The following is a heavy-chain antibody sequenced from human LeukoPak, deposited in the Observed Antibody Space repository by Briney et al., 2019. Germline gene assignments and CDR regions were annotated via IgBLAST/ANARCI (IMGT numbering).Heavy chain of an antibody. D-gene: IGHD3-3*01. V-gene: IGHV1-8*03. CDR3: ARGGSHLEWLLYREYYYYYYMDV. CDR2: MNPNSGNT. Sequence: GASVKVSCKASGYTFTSYDINWVRQATGQGLEWMGWMNPNSGNTGYAQKFQGRVTITRNTSISTAYMELSSLRSEDTAVYYCARGGSHLEWLLYREYYYYYYMDVWGKGTTVTVSS. J-gene: IGHJ6*03. CDR1: GYTFTSYD.